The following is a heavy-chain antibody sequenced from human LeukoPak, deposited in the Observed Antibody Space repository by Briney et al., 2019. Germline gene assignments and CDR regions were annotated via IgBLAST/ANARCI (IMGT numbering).Heavy chain of an antibody. D-gene: IGHD3-3*01. J-gene: IGHJ5*02. Sequence: SETLSLTCTVSGGSIRTGDYYWSWIRQPPGRGLEWIGYISYGGSTYYNPSLQSRVAISVDTSKNQFSLKLTSVTAADTAVYYCARESASRITIFGVVIRGNWFDPWGQGTQVTVSS. V-gene: IGHV4-30-4*01. CDR2: ISYGGST. CDR3: ARESASRITIFGVVIRGNWFDP. CDR1: GGSIRTGDYY.